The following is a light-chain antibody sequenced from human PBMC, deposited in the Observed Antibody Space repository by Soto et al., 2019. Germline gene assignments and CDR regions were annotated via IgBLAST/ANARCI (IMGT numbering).Light chain of an antibody. Sequence: QSVLTQPPSASGTPGQRVTISCSGSSSNIGSNTVNWYQQLPGTAPKLLIYSNNQRPSGVPDRFSGSKSGTSASLAISGLQSEDEADYYCAAWDDSLTGYDFGNGTKVTV. CDR1: SSNIGSNT. CDR2: SNN. J-gene: IGLJ1*01. V-gene: IGLV1-44*01. CDR3: AAWDDSLTGYD.